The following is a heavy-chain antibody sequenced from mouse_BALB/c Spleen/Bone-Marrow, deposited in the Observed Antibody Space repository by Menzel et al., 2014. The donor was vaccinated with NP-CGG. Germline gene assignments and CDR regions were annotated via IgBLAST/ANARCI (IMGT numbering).Heavy chain of an antibody. J-gene: IGHJ4*01. CDR1: GFSLTSSG. Sequence: VMLVESGPGLVAPSQSLSITCTVSGFSLTSSGVHWVRQPPGKGLEWLGVIWAGGSTSYNSALMSRLSINQDNSKSQVFLKLNRLQTDDTATYYCAREGRGYYGSSGAAMDYWGQGTSVTVSS. D-gene: IGHD1-1*01. V-gene: IGHV2-9*02. CDR2: IWAGGST. CDR3: AREGRGYYGSSGAAMDY.